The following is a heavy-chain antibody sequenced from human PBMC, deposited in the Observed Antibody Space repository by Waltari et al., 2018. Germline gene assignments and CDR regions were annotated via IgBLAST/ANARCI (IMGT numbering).Heavy chain of an antibody. D-gene: IGHD3-3*01. CDR3: ASSGGDFWSGYSYYFDY. CDR1: GYSISSGYY. Sequence: QVQLQESGPGLVKPSETLSLTCTVSGYSISSGYYWGWIRQPPGKGLEWIGSIYHSGGTYYNPALKSRVTISVDTSKNQFSLKLGSVPAADTALYYCASSGGDFWSGYSYYFDYWGQGTLVTVSS. V-gene: IGHV4-38-2*02. J-gene: IGHJ4*02. CDR2: IYHSGGT.